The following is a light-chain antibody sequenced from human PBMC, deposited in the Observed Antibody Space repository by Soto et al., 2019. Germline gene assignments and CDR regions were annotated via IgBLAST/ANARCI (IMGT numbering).Light chain of an antibody. V-gene: IGLV4-69*01. CDR1: SGHSNYA. J-gene: IGLJ2*01. Sequence: QSVLTQSPSASASLGASVKLTCTLSSGHSNYAIAWHQQQPEKGPRYLMKLNSDGSHSKGDGIPDRFSGSSSGAERYLTISCLQSAAEADSSCQTWGTGLYVVFGGGPSSPS. CDR3: QTWGTGLYVV. CDR2: LNSDGSH.